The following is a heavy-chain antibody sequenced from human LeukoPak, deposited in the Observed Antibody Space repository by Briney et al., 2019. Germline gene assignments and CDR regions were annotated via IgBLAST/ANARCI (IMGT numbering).Heavy chain of an antibody. J-gene: IGHJ3*02. V-gene: IGHV4-39*01. CDR2: IYYSGST. CDR1: GGSISSSSYY. CDR3: ASQPHDDAFDI. Sequence: PSETLSLICTVSGGSISSSSYYWGWIRQPPGKGLEWIGSIYYSGSTHYNPSLKSRVTISVDTSKNQFSLKLSSVTAADTAVYYCASQPHDDAFDIWGQGTMVTVSS.